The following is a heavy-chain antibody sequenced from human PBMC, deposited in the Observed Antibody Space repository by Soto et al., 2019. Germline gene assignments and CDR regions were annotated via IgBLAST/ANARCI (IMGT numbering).Heavy chain of an antibody. CDR1: GSTFRSHT. V-gene: IGHV1-69*04. CDR2: IIPILGIA. Sequence: SVKVSCEGSGSTFRSHTIRWGPQGPGQRVEWVGRIIPILGIANYAQKFQGRVTITPGKSTSTAHMELRSLRSEDTAVYYCSREHDCSVFYSWGQGTLVTVSS. CDR3: SREHDCSVFYS. J-gene: IGHJ5*01. D-gene: IGHD2-21*01.